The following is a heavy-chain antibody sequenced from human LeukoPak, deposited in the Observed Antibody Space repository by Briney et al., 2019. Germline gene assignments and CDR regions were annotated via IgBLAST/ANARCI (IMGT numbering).Heavy chain of an antibody. CDR1: GYTFTTYD. J-gene: IGHJ4*02. D-gene: IGHD3-10*01. Sequence: ASLNVSCTASGYTFTTYDINWVRQATGQGLEWMGWMNPNRGNTGYAQKFQGRVTMTRNTSMSTAYMELSSLRSEDTAVYYCARAKYYGSGKKDLDYWGQGTLVTVSS. V-gene: IGHV1-8*01. CDR2: MNPNRGNT. CDR3: ARAKYYGSGKKDLDY.